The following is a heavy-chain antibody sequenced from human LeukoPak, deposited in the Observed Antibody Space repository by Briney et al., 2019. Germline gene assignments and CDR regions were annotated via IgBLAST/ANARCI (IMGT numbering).Heavy chain of an antibody. CDR1: GYTFTSYG. CDR2: ISAYNGNT. Sequence: ASVKVACKASGYTFTSYGISWVRQAPGRGLEWMGWISAYNGNTNYAQKLQGRVTMTTDTSTSTAYMELRSLRSDDTAVYYCARDSIAERNWFDPWGQGTLVTVSS. V-gene: IGHV1-18*01. D-gene: IGHD6-13*01. CDR3: ARDSIAERNWFDP. J-gene: IGHJ5*02.